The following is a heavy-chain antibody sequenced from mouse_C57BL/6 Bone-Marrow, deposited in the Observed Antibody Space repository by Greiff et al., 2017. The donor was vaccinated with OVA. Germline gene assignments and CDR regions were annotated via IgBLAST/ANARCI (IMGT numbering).Heavy chain of an antibody. V-gene: IGHV1-22*01. CDR3: ARSLLWLRRRYYYAMDY. J-gene: IGHJ4*01. CDR2: INPNNGGT. CDR1: GYTFTDYN. D-gene: IGHD2-2*01. Sequence: EVQLQQSGPELVKPGASVKMSCKASGYTFTDYNMHWVKQSHGKSLEWIGYINPNNGGTSYNQKFKGKATLTVNKSSSTAYMELRSLTSEDSAVYYCARSLLWLRRRYYYAMDYWGQGTSVTVSS.